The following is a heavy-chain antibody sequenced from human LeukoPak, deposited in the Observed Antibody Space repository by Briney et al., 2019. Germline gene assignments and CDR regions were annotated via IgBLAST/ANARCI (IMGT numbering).Heavy chain of an antibody. CDR1: GFTFSSSA. Sequence: GGSLRLSCAASGFTFSSSAMSWVRQAPGKGLEWVSSISGNGGSTYYADSVKGRFTISRDNSRNTLFLRMNSLRAGDTAVYYCAQLPPWYSSCKKTNYWGQGTLVTVSS. D-gene: IGHD5-18*01. V-gene: IGHV3-23*01. J-gene: IGHJ4*02. CDR2: ISGNGGST. CDR3: AQLPPWYSSCKKTNY.